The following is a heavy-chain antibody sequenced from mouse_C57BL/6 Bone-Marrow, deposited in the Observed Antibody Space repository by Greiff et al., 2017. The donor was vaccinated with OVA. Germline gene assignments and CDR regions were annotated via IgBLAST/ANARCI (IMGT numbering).Heavy chain of an antibody. CDR1: GYTFTTYP. CDR2: FHPYNDDT. J-gene: IGHJ3*01. CDR3: ASPGDYDGDWFAY. D-gene: IGHD2-4*01. Sequence: QVQLQQSGAELVKPGASVKMSCKASGYTFTTYPIEWMKQNHGKSLEWIGNFHPYNDDTKYNEKFKGKATLTVEKSSSTVYLELSRLTSDDSAVYYGASPGDYDGDWFAYWGQGTLVTVSA. V-gene: IGHV1-47*01.